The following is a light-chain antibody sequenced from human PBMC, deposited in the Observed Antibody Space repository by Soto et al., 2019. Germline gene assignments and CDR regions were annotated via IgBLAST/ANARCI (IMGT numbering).Light chain of an antibody. Sequence: DIQMTQSPSSVSASVGDRVTITCRSSEDISTWLAWYQQKPGKAPKLLIYDASNLETGVPSRFSGSGSGTDFTFTISSLQPEDIATYYCQQYDNLPRTFGQGTKVDIK. CDR3: QQYDNLPRT. CDR1: EDISTW. CDR2: DAS. J-gene: IGKJ1*01. V-gene: IGKV1-33*01.